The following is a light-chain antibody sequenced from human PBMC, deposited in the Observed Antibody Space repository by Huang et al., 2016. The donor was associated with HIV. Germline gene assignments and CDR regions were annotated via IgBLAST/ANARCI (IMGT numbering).Light chain of an antibody. V-gene: IGKV1-17*03. Sequence: DIQMTQSPSAMSASVGDRVTITCRASQGISNYLAWFQQKPGQVPKRLIYVASSLQSGVQSRFSGSGSGTEFTITISSLQPEDFATYYCLQHNSYPWTFGQGTKVEIK. J-gene: IGKJ1*01. CDR1: QGISNY. CDR3: LQHNSYPWT. CDR2: VAS.